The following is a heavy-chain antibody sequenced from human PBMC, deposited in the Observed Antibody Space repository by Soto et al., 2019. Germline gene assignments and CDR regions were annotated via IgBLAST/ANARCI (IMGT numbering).Heavy chain of an antibody. CDR3: VRASMPKAHFDT. D-gene: IGHD2-2*01. J-gene: IGHJ4*02. Sequence: SETLSLTCTVSGGSIRGYYWSWIRQSAGMGLEWIGRMHTSGSTNYNPSLKSRVTISVDMSKNQISLKLTSVTAADTALYYCVRASMPKAHFDTWGQGTLVTVSS. V-gene: IGHV4-4*07. CDR1: GGSIRGYY. CDR2: MHTSGST.